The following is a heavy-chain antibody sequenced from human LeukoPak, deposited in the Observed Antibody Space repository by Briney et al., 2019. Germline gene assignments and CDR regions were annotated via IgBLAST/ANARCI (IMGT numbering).Heavy chain of an antibody. CDR3: ARFTVSGKFDY. V-gene: IGHV4-30-4*01. D-gene: IGHD3-10*01. Sequence: PSETLSLTCAVSGGSISSSNWWSWVRQPPGKGLEWIGYIYYSGSTYCNPSLKSRVTISVDTSKNQFSLKLSSVTAADTAVYYCARFTVSGKFDYWGQGTLVTVSS. J-gene: IGHJ4*02. CDR2: IYYSGST. CDR1: GGSISSSNW.